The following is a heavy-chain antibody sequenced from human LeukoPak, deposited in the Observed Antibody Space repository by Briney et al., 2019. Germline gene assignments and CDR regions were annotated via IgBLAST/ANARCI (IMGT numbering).Heavy chain of an antibody. CDR2: ISSSSSYI. V-gene: IGHV3-21*01. D-gene: IGHD5-18*01. CDR3: ARVHLYSYGSVASDG. J-gene: IGHJ4*02. CDR1: GFTFSSYS. Sequence: PGGSLRLSCAASGFTFSSYSMNWVRQAPGKGLEWVSSISSSSSYIYYADSVKGRFTISRDNVKNSLYLQMNSLRAEDTAVYYCARVHLYSYGSVASDGWGQGTLVTVSS.